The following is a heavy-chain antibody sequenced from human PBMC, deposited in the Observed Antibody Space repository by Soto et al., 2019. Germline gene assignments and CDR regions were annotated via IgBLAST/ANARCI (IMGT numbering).Heavy chain of an antibody. Sequence: ASVKVSCKASGYTFTSYAMHWVRQAPGQRLEWMGWINAGNGNAEYSQKFQGRVTITRDTSTSTAYMELRSLRSDDTAVYYCARDRVVPAAYYYYYMDVWGKGTTVTVSS. CDR1: GYTFTSYA. V-gene: IGHV1-3*01. CDR2: INAGNGNA. D-gene: IGHD2-2*01. J-gene: IGHJ6*03. CDR3: ARDRVVPAAYYYYYMDV.